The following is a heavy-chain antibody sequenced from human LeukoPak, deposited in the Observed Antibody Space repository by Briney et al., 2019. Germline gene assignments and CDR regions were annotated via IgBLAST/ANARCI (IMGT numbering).Heavy chain of an antibody. Sequence: PGGSLRLSCAASGFTFSSYDMHWVRHATGKGLEWVSAIGTAGDTYYPGSVKGRFTISRENAKNSLYLQMNSLRAGDTAVYYCARVSSGYYRDAFDIWGQGTMVTVSS. CDR1: GFTFSSYD. CDR3: ARVSSGYYRDAFDI. D-gene: IGHD3-22*01. V-gene: IGHV3-13*01. CDR2: IGTAGDT. J-gene: IGHJ3*02.